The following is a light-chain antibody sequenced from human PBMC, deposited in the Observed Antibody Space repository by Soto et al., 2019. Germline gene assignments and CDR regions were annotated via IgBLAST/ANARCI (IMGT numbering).Light chain of an antibody. CDR2: EVI. CDR3: SSYTSSSTLV. CDR1: SSDVGGYNY. J-gene: IGLJ2*01. Sequence: QSALTQPASVSGSPGQSITISCTGTSSDVGGYNYVSWYQHHPGKAPKLMIYEVINRPSGVFNRFSGSKSGNTASLTISGLQAEDEADYYCSSYTSSSTLVFGGGTKLTVL. V-gene: IGLV2-14*01.